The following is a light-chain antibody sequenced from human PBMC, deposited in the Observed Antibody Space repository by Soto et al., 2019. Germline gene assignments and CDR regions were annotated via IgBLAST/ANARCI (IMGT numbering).Light chain of an antibody. CDR3: SSYAGSNNVI. CDR2: EVT. CDR1: SSDVGGNNY. Sequence: QSALTQPPSASGSPGQSVAISCTGTSSDVGGNNYVSWYQQHPGKAPKLIVYEVTKRPSGVPDRFSGSKSGNTASLTVSGLQAEDEADYYCSSYAGSNNVIFGGGTQLTVL. J-gene: IGLJ2*01. V-gene: IGLV2-8*01.